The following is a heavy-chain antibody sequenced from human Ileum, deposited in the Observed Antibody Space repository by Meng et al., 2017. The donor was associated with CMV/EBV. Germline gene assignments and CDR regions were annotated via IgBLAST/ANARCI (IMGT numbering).Heavy chain of an antibody. CDR3: AGGEAPVVAATS. J-gene: IGHJ4*02. Sequence: CKVSGDTFTSYGFNWVRQAPGQGLGWMGWIGAYNGVTTYAEKVQGRVSMTTDTTTSTAYMELRSLTSDDTTVYYCAGGEAPVVAATSWGQRTLVTVSS. CDR2: IGAYNGVT. CDR1: GDTFTSYG. V-gene: IGHV1-18*01. D-gene: IGHD2-15*01.